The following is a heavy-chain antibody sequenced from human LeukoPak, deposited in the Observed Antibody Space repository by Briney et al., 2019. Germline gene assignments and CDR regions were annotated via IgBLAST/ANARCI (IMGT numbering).Heavy chain of an antibody. CDR3: ARDQSVVVPAAMGHYYYYMDV. CDR2: IYTSGST. D-gene: IGHD2-2*01. CDR1: GGSISSYY. J-gene: IGHJ6*03. V-gene: IGHV4-4*07. Sequence: SETLSLTCTVSGGSISSYYWSWIRQPAGKGLEWIGRIYTSGSTNYNPSLKSRVTMSVDTSKNQFSLKLSSVTAADTAVYYCARDQSVVVPAAMGHYYYYMDVWGKGTTVTVSS.